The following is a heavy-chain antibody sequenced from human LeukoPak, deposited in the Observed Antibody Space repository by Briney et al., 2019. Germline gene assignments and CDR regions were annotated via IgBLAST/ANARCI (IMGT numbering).Heavy chain of an antibody. Sequence: KVSCKXSGYTFTGYYMHWVRQAPGQGLEWMGWINPNSGGTNYAQKFQGRVTMTRDTSISTAYMELSRLRSDDTAVYYCARGPDIVVVVAATGYYYYYMDVWGKGTTVTVSS. CDR2: INPNSGGT. D-gene: IGHD2-15*01. CDR1: GYTFTGYY. CDR3: ARGPDIVVVVAATGYYYYYMDV. J-gene: IGHJ6*03. V-gene: IGHV1-2*02.